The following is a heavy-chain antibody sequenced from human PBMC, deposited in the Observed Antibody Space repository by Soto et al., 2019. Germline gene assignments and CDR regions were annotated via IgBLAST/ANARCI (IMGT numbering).Heavy chain of an antibody. D-gene: IGHD3-22*01. Sequence: ASVKVSCKVSGYTHTELSLRWVRQAPGKGLEWMGGIARDDGETIYAQKFQGRVTMTEDTSTDTAYMELSSLRSDDTAVYYCATADYYDTRGYYSSVLGFDPWGQVTRVTVAS. CDR2: IARDDGET. CDR3: ATADYYDTRGYYSSVLGFDP. V-gene: IGHV1-24*01. J-gene: IGHJ5*02. CDR1: GYTHTELS.